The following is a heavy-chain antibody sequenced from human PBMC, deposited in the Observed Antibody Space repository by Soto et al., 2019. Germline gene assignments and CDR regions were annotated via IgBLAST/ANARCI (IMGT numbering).Heavy chain of an antibody. CDR2: IYYSGST. D-gene: IGHD3-16*01. CDR1: GGSISSYY. V-gene: IGHV4-59*01. Sequence: SETLSLTCTVSGGSISSYYWSWIRQPPGKGLEWIGYIYYSGSTNYNPSLKSRVTISVDTSKNQFSLKLSSVTAADTAVYYCARYLRAYPYSYYYMDVWSKGTTVTVSS. CDR3: ARYLRAYPYSYYYMDV. J-gene: IGHJ6*03.